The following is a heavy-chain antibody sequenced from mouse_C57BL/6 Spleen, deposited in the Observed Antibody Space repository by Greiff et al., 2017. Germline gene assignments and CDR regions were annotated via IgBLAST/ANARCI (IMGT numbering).Heavy chain of an antibody. CDR2: ISSGGDYI. V-gene: IGHV5-9-1*02. CDR3: TRDGSSPHGYFDV. D-gene: IGHD1-1*01. Sequence: EVQGVESGEGLVKPGGSLKLSCAASGFTFSSYAMSWVRQTPEKRLEWVAYISSGGDYIYYADTVKGRFTISRDNARNTLYLQMSSLKSEDTAMYYCTRDGSSPHGYFDVWGTGTTVTVAS. CDR1: GFTFSSYA. J-gene: IGHJ1*03.